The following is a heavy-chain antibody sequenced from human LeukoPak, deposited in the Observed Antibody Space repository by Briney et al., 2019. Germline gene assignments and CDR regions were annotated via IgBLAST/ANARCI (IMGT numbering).Heavy chain of an antibody. CDR1: GYTFTSYD. D-gene: IGHD6-13*01. Sequence: GASVKVSCKASGYTFTSYDINWVRQATGQGLEWMGWMNPNSGNTGYAQKFQGRVTMTRSTSITTAYMELSSLRSEDTAVYYCARGRSPPAAAESLFDPWGQGTLVTGSS. J-gene: IGHJ5*02. CDR2: MNPNSGNT. V-gene: IGHV1-8*01. CDR3: ARGRSPPAAAESLFDP.